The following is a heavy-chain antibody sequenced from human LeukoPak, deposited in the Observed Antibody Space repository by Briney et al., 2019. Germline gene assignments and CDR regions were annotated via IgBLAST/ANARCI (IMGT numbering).Heavy chain of an antibody. J-gene: IGHJ6*02. Sequence: GGSLRLSCAASGFTFSSYSMNWVRQAPGKGLEWVSYISSSSSTIYYADSVKGRFTISRDNAKNSLYLQMNSLRDEDTAVYYCARGEYSSGWRPFYYYYGMGVWGQGTTVTVSS. V-gene: IGHV3-48*02. D-gene: IGHD6-19*01. CDR2: ISSSSSTI. CDR1: GFTFSSYS. CDR3: ARGEYSSGWRPFYYYYGMGV.